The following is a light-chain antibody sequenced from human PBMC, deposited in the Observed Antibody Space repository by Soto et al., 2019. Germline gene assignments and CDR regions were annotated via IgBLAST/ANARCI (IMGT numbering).Light chain of an antibody. Sequence: EIVLTQSPGTLSLSPGERATLSCRASQSVSSSSLAWYQQKPGQAPRFLIYGASTRATGIPDRFSGTGSGTDFTLTISRLEPEDFAVYYCQQYGTSPTTFGQGTKVDI. V-gene: IGKV3-20*01. CDR1: QSVSSSS. CDR2: GAS. CDR3: QQYGTSPTT. J-gene: IGKJ1*01.